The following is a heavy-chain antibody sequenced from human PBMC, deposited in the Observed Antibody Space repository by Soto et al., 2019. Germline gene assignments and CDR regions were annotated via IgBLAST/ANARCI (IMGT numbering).Heavy chain of an antibody. CDR3: ARDIQRFGPRANDAFDV. D-gene: IGHD5-18*01. V-gene: IGHV1-3*01. CDR2: LNPDTGNT. CDR1: GFTFSDNL. J-gene: IGHJ3*01. Sequence: QVQLVQSGAELKKPGASVNISCTASGFTFSDNLINWVRQVPGQGLEWMGWLNPDTGNTRYSETFQGRVTISRHPSASIAYLELSGMANEDTALYFCARDIQRFGPRANDAFDVGGQGTMITVSS.